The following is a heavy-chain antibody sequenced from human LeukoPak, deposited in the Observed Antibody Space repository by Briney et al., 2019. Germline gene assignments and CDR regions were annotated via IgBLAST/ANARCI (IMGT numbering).Heavy chain of an antibody. Sequence: ASVKVSCKVSGYTLTELSMHWGRQAPGKGLEWMGGFDPEDGETIYAQKFQGRVTMTEDTSTDTAYMELSSLRSEDTAVYYCATDHGYGSGSYYFDYWGQGTLVTVSS. CDR2: FDPEDGET. CDR1: GYTLTELS. D-gene: IGHD3-10*01. J-gene: IGHJ4*02. V-gene: IGHV1-24*01. CDR3: ATDHGYGSGSYYFDY.